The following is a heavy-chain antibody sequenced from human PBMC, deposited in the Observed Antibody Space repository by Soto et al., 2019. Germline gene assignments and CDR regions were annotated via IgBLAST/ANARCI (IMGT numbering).Heavy chain of an antibody. V-gene: IGHV3-74*01. D-gene: IGHD3-10*01. CDR2: IGSDGSSI. Sequence: PGGSLRLSCAASGFTITGYWMHWVRQAPGKGLVWVARIGSDGSSISYADSVKGRFTISRDNAKNTLDLQMNSLKDEDTALYYCARDPYYYIDYWGQGTQVTVSS. CDR3: ARDPYYYIDY. J-gene: IGHJ4*02. CDR1: GFTITGYW.